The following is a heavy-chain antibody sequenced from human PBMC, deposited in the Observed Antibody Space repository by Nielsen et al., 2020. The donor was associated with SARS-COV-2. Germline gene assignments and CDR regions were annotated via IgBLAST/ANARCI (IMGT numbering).Heavy chain of an antibody. J-gene: IGHJ4*02. CDR2: MNPSGGST. CDR1: GYTLSNFY. CDR3: ARGGVLRYIDWLPLSSFDV. Sequence: ASVKVSCKTSGYTLSNFYMHWVRQAPGQGPEWVGIMNPSGGSTTYAQKFQGRVSMTSDTSTSTVYMDLSSLRSDDTAVYYCARGGVLRYIDWLPLSSFDVWGQGTLVTVSS. D-gene: IGHD3-9*01. V-gene: IGHV1-46*01.